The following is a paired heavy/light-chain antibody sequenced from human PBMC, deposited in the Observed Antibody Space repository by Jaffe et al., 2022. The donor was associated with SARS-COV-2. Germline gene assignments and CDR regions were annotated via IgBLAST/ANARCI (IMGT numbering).Heavy chain of an antibody. J-gene: IGHJ4*02. D-gene: IGHD2-2*01. CDR2: ISGSGGNT. CDR3: TKSPSRLKTFDS. CDR1: RFTFSDYA. V-gene: IGHV3-23*01. Sequence: EVQLLESGGGLVQPGGSLRLSCAASRFTFSDYAMRWVRQAPGKGLEWVSSISGSGGNTYYADSVKGRFTISRDNSKNTLYLQMNSLRAEDTAVYYCTKSPSRLKTFDSWGQGTLVTVSS.
Light chain of an antibody. V-gene: IGLV2-14*01. CDR3: SSDTSSSTGYV. CDR1: SSDVGSYNY. J-gene: IGLJ1*01. Sequence: QSALTQPASVSGSPGQSITISCTGTSSDVGSYNYVSWYQQHPGKAPKLMIYDVSNRPSGVSNRFSGSKSGNTASLTISGLQAEDEADYYCSSDTSSSTGYVFGTGTKVTVL. CDR2: DVS.